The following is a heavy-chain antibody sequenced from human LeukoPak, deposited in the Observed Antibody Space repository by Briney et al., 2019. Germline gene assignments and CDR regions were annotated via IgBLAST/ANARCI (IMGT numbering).Heavy chain of an antibody. Sequence: SVKVSCKASGGTFSSYAISWVRQAPGQGLEWMGRIIPIFGTANYAQKFQGRVTITTDESTSTAYMELSSLRSEDTAVYYCAREANIVVVTAPSTYNAFDIWGQGTMVTVSS. CDR2: IIPIFGTA. CDR1: GGTFSSYA. V-gene: IGHV1-69*05. J-gene: IGHJ3*02. D-gene: IGHD2-21*02. CDR3: AREANIVVVTAPSTYNAFDI.